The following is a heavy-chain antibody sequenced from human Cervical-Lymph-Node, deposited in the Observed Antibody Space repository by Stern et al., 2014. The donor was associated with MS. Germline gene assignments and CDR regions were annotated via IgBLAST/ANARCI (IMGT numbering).Heavy chain of an antibody. CDR3: ARKGAIVPAAIENWFDS. CDR2: LYHSGST. V-gene: IGHV4-31*03. CDR1: GGSISSGGYF. J-gene: IGHJ5*01. Sequence: VQLQESGPGLVKPSQTLSLTCTVSGGSISSGGYFWSWIRQHPGKGLEWIGLLYHSGSTYYNPSLKSRVTISVVTSKNQVSLHLSSVTAADTAVYYCARKGAIVPAAIENWFDSWGQGTLVTVSS. D-gene: IGHD2-2*01.